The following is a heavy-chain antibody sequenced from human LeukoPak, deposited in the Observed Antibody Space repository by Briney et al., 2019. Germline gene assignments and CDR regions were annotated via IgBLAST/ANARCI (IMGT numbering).Heavy chain of an antibody. D-gene: IGHD3-10*01. CDR3: AKYASGSLVA. J-gene: IGHJ5*02. CDR2: IYHTGIT. Sequence: SETLSLTCCVSGGSIISSHFWSWIRQPAGKGLEWIGRIYHTGITDFSPSLKTRVTMSVDTSKNQFSLNLNSVTAADTAVYYCAKYASGSLVAWGQGTLVTVSS. CDR1: GGSIISSHF. V-gene: IGHV4-4*07.